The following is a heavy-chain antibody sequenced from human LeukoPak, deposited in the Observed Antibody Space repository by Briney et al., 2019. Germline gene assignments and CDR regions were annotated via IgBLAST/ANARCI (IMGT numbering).Heavy chain of an antibody. J-gene: IGHJ5*02. CDR2: INHSGST. CDR1: GGSFSGYY. Sequence: PSETLSLTCAVYGGSFSGYYCSWIRQPPGKGLEWIGEINHSGSTNYNPSLKSRVTISVDTSKNQFSLKLSSVTAADTAVYYCARTLGGRYQLLNWFDPWGQGTLVTVSS. CDR3: ARTLGGRYQLLNWFDP. V-gene: IGHV4-34*01. D-gene: IGHD2-2*01.